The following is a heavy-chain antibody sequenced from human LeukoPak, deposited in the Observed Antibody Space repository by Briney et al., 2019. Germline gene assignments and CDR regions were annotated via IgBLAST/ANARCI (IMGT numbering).Heavy chain of an antibody. CDR1: GASTSSSSYY. J-gene: IGHJ6*03. Sequence: SETLSLTCTVSGASTSSSSYYWAWIRQPPGKGLEWIGRIYYSGTTYYNPSLKSRVTISVDTSKNQFSLKLSSVTAADTAVYYCARHTHSGSYYLYYYYYYMDVWGKGTTVTVSS. D-gene: IGHD1-26*01. CDR2: IYYSGTT. CDR3: ARHTHSGSYYLYYYYYYMDV. V-gene: IGHV4-39*01.